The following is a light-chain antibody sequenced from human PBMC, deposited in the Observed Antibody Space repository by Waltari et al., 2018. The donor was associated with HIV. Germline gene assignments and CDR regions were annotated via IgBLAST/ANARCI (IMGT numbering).Light chain of an antibody. CDR2: RNN. V-gene: IGLV1-47*01. CDR1: SSNLGGNY. J-gene: IGLJ2*01. Sequence: QSVLTQPPSASGTPGQRVTISCSGSSSNLGGNYVYWYQQLPGTAPQLLIYRNNQRPSGVPGRFSGSKSGTSASMAISGLRSEDEADYYCASWDDSLSGYVVFGGGTKLTVL. CDR3: ASWDDSLSGYVV.